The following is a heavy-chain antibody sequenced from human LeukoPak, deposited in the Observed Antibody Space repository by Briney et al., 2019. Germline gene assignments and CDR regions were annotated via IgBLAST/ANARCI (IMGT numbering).Heavy chain of an antibody. V-gene: IGHV4-59*01. CDR3: ARAPPYCSSTSCWNDY. J-gene: IGHJ4*02. Sequence: SETLSLTCTVSGGSISSYYWSWIRQPPGKGLEWIGYIYCSGSTNYNPSLKSRVTISVDTSKNQFSLKLSSVTAADTAVYYCARAPPYCSSTSCWNDYWGQGTLVTVSS. CDR2: IYCSGST. D-gene: IGHD2-2*01. CDR1: GGSISSYY.